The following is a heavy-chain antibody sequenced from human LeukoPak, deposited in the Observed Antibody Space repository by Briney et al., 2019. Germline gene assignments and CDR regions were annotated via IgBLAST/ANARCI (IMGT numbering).Heavy chain of an antibody. J-gene: IGHJ4*02. CDR2: IHSSGSTI. D-gene: IGHD4-17*01. V-gene: IGHV3-48*02. Sequence: GGSLRLSCTASGFTFSDYSMNWVRQAPGKGLEWVSYIHSSGSTIYYADSVKDRFTNSRGNAKNSLYLQMNSLRDEDTAVYYCARDHWGNRGDYDFDYWGQGTLVTVSS. CDR3: ARDHWGNRGDYDFDY. CDR1: GFTFSDYS.